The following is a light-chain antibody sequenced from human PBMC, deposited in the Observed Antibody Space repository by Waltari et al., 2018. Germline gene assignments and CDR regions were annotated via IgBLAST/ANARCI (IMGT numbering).Light chain of an antibody. V-gene: IGKV1-8*01. CDR1: QGVSTY. CDR3: QQYHDYPWT. Sequence: AIRMTQSPSSLSASIGDRVTISCRASQGVSTYLAWYQQKPGKAPSLWIQAASTLQSGVPSRFSGSGTGTDFTLTITCLQSEDFATYYCQQYHDYPWTFGQGTKVDI. CDR2: AAS. J-gene: IGKJ1*01.